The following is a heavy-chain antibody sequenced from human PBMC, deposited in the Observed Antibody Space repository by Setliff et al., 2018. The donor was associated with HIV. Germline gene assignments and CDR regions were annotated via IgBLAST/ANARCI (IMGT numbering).Heavy chain of an antibody. CDR2: INHSGST. CDR1: GGSFSGYY. J-gene: IGHJ4*02. V-gene: IGHV4-34*01. Sequence: SVTLSLTCAVYGGSFSGYYWSWIRQPPGKGLEWIGEINHSGSTNYNMSLWSRVTISLDASRNQFSLELISVTAADTAVYYCAGGPGTTSIDYWAQGTLVTVSS. CDR3: AGGPGTTSIDY. D-gene: IGHD1-26*01.